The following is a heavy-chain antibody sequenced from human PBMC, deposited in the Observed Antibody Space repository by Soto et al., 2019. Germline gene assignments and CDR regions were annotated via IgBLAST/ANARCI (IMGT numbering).Heavy chain of an antibody. D-gene: IGHD6-19*01. Sequence: QVQLVESGGGVVQPGRSLRLSCAAPGFTFSSYGMHWVRQAPGKGLEWVAVIWYDGSNKYYADSVKGRFTISRDNSKNRLYLQMNSLRGEDKAVYYCTRAQGLSGCMWGQGIMVTV. CDR1: GFTFSSYG. CDR3: TRAQGLSGCM. J-gene: IGHJ3*01. V-gene: IGHV3-33*01. CDR2: IWYDGSNK.